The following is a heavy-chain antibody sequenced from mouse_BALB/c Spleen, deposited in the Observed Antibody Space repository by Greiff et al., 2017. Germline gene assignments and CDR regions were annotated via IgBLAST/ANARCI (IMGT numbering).Heavy chain of an antibody. CDR3: ARWDDYDGRAWFDY. D-gene: IGHD2-4*01. CDR1: GYTFTSYC. J-gene: IGHJ3*01. CDR2: INPSTGYT. V-gene: IGHV1-7*01. Sequence: VKLQQSGAELAKPGASVKMSCKASGYTFTSYCMHWVKQRPGQGLEWIGYINPSTGYTEYNQKFKDKATLTADKSSSTAYMQLSSLTSEDSAVYYCARWDDYDGRAWFDYWGQGTLVTVSA.